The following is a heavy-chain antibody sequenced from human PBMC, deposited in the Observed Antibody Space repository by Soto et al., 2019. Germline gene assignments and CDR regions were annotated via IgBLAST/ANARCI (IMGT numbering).Heavy chain of an antibody. V-gene: IGHV3-23*01. CDR1: GFTFSTYA. CDR2: ISASGEST. CDR3: AHPRGYGVFDAYDI. Sequence: LRLSCTASGFTFSTYAMSWVRQAPGKGLEWVSAISASGESTYSADSVKGRFTISRDNSMNALYLQMSSLRIEDTAVYYCAHPRGYGVFDAYDIWGQGTMVAVSS. J-gene: IGHJ3*02. D-gene: IGHD4-17*01.